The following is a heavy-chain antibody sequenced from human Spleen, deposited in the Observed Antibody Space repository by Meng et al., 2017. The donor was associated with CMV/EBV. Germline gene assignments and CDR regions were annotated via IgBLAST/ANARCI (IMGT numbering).Heavy chain of an antibody. Sequence: ASVKVSCKTSGYSFSGYYIHWVRQAPGQGLEWMGRINPDSGGTSYAQKFQGRVTMTRDTSISTAYMELSRLRSDDTAVYYCARRGRYCSNTRCSDFDYWGQGALVTVSS. J-gene: IGHJ4*02. D-gene: IGHD2-2*01. CDR1: GYSFSGYY. CDR2: INPDSGGT. CDR3: ARRGRYCSNTRCSDFDY. V-gene: IGHV1-2*06.